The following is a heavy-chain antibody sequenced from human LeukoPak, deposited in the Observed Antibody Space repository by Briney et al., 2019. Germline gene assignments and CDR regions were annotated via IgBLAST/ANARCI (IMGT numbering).Heavy chain of an antibody. J-gene: IGHJ4*02. CDR2: ISAYNGNT. CDR1: GYTFTSYG. D-gene: IGHD5-18*01. Sequence: GASVKVSCKASGYTFTSYGISWVRQAPGQGLEWMGWISAYNGNTNYAQKLQGRVTMTTDTSTSTAYMELRSLRSDNTAVYYCARGKKGGIQLWSPPGQREYFDYWGQGTLVTVSS. CDR3: ARGKKGGIQLWSPPGQREYFDY. V-gene: IGHV1-18*01.